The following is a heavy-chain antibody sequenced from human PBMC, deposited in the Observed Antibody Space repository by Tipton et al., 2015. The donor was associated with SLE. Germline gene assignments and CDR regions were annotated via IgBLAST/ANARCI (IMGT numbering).Heavy chain of an antibody. CDR2: IYYSGTT. D-gene: IGHD6-13*01. J-gene: IGHJ4*02. Sequence: TLSLTCGVSGYYLNRGYWGWVRQPPGEGLEWIGYIYYSGTTYYNPSLQSRVSISVDTSKNQFSLKLSSVTAADTAVYYCARDPGYSSSWNYFDYWGQGTRVTVSS. V-gene: IGHV4-28*03. CDR1: GYYLNRGY. CDR3: ARDPGYSSSWNYFDY.